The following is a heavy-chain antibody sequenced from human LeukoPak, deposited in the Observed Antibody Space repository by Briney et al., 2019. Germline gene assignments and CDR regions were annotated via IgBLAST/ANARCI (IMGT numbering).Heavy chain of an antibody. Sequence: GRSLRLSCAASVFTFSDYYMSWIGQAPGKGLEWVSYISSSGSTIYYADPVKGRFTISRDNAQNSLFLQLNSLRAEDTAVYYCARDGPRYDSSGYLDYWGQGTLVTVSS. CDR3: ARDGPRYDSSGYLDY. V-gene: IGHV3-11*01. CDR1: VFTFSDYY. CDR2: ISSSGSTI. D-gene: IGHD3-22*01. J-gene: IGHJ4*02.